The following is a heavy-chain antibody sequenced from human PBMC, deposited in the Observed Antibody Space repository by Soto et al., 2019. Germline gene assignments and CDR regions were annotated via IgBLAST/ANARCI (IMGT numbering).Heavy chain of an antibody. CDR2: ISPSGDST. V-gene: IGHV1-46*04. Sequence: QVQLVQSGAEVKKPGASVKVSCKASGYTFTSFYMHWVRQAPGQGLEWMGIISPSGDSTSFEQRLQGRVTMTRDTSTSTVYMELISLSSEDTAVYYCAREVTVGVGATDYWGQGTLVTVSS. J-gene: IGHJ4*02. CDR1: GYTFTSFY. CDR3: AREVTVGVGATDY. D-gene: IGHD1-26*01.